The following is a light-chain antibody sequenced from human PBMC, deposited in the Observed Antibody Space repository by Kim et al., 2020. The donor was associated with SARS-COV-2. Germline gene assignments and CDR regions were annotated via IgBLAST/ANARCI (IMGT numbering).Light chain of an antibody. CDR2: DVS. J-gene: IGLJ1*01. CDR3: SSYTSSSTYV. CDR1: SSDVGGYNY. Sequence: QSALTQPASVSGSPGQSITIPCTGTSSDVGGYNYVSWYQQHPGKAPKLMIYDVSKRPSGVSNRFSGSKSGNTASLTISGLQAEDEADYYCSSYTSSSTYVFGTGTKV. V-gene: IGLV2-14*01.